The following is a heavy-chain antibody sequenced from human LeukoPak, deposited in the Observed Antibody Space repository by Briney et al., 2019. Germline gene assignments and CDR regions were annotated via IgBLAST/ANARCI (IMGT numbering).Heavy chain of an antibody. Sequence: GGSLRLSCAASGFTFNSYAMHWVRQAPGKGLEWVAVISYDGSDKYYADSVKGRFTISRDNSKDTLYLQMNSLRAEDTAVYYCATTPRNLGNEGYYWGQGTLVTVSS. J-gene: IGHJ4*02. D-gene: IGHD1-26*01. CDR3: ATTPRNLGNEGYY. CDR1: GFTFNSYA. V-gene: IGHV3-30-3*01. CDR2: ISYDGSDK.